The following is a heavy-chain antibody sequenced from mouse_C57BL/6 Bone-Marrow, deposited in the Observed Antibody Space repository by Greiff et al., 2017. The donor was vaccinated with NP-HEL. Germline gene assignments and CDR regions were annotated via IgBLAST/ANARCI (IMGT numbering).Heavy chain of an antibody. CDR1: GFTFSSYG. Sequence: EVQLVESGGDLVKPGGSLKLSCAASGFTFSSYGMSWVRQTPDKRLEWVATISSGGSYTYYPDSVKGRFTISRDNAKNTLYLQMSSLKSEDTAMYYCARRWYPDYWGQGTTLTVSS. CDR3: ARRWYPDY. D-gene: IGHD1-1*02. CDR2: ISSGGSYT. J-gene: IGHJ2*01. V-gene: IGHV5-6*01.